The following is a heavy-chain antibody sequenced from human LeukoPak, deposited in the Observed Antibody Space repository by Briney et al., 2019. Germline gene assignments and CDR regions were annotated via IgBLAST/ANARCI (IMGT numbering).Heavy chain of an antibody. CDR1: GGSISIYY. CDR2: VYNSGST. Sequence: PSETLSLTCTVSGGSISIYYWSWIRQPPRKGLEWMGYVYNSGSTDYNPSLKSRVTISADTSKNQFSLKLGSVTAADTAVYYCARRNRWELLDFWGQGTLVTVSS. J-gene: IGHJ4*02. CDR3: ARRNRWELLDF. V-gene: IGHV4-59*08. D-gene: IGHD1-26*01.